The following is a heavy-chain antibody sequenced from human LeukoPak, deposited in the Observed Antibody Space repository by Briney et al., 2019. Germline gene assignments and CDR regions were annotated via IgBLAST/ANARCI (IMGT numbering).Heavy chain of an antibody. Sequence: SETLSLTCTVSGGSLNSYFWSWIRQPPGKGLEWIGFVYYSGTTYYNPSLKSRVTISVDTSKNQFSLKVSSVTAADTAVYYCARGGATTRSFDYWGQGALVTVSS. CDR3: ARGGATTRSFDY. J-gene: IGHJ4*02. V-gene: IGHV4-59*01. CDR1: GGSLNSYF. D-gene: IGHD1-26*01. CDR2: VYYSGTT.